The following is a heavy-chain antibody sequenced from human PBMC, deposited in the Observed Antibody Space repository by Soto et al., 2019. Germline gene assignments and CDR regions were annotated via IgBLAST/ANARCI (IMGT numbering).Heavy chain of an antibody. CDR2: ISWDGGST. V-gene: IGHV3-43*01. CDR1: GFTFNDYT. J-gene: IGHJ6*02. CDR3: AKDINTLYSSSWYDYYGMDV. Sequence: GGSLRLSCAASGFTFNDYTMHWVRQAPGKCLEWVSLISWDGGSTYYADSVKGRFTISRDNSKNSLYLQMNSLRTEDTALYYCAKDINTLYSSSWYDYYGMDVWGQGTTVTVSS. D-gene: IGHD6-13*01.